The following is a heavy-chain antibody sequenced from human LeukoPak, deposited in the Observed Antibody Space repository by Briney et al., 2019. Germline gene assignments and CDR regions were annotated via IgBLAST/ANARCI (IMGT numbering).Heavy chain of an antibody. CDR1: GYSFTSYW. CDR3: AMTRSDYYGSGGRLGDAFDI. J-gene: IGHJ3*02. D-gene: IGHD3-10*01. CDR2: IYPGDSDT. V-gene: IGHV5-51*01. Sequence: GESLKISCKGSGYSFTSYWIGWVRQMPGKGLEWMGIIYPGDSDTRYSPSFQGQVTISADKSISTAYLQWSSLKASDTAMYYCAMTRSDYYGSGGRLGDAFDIWGQGTMVTVSS.